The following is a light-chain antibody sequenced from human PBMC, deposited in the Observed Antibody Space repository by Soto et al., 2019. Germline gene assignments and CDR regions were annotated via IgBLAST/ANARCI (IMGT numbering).Light chain of an antibody. CDR2: DDS. CDR1: KIGSKS. V-gene: IGLV3-21*02. Sequence: SYELTQPPSVSVAPGQTATITCGGNKIGSKSVHWYEQKPGQAPVLVVYDDSDRPSGIPDRFSASNSGNTATLTITRVEAGDDVYYYCQVWDSSRDHYVCATGTQVTV. CDR3: QVWDSSRDHYV. J-gene: IGLJ1*01.